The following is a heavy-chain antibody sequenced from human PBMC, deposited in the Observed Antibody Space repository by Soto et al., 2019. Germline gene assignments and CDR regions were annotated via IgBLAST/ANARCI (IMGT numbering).Heavy chain of an antibody. CDR3: ARWGYSSSWYSPLTYYYYMDV. V-gene: IGHV4-39*07. J-gene: IGHJ6*03. CDR1: GGSISSSSYY. CDR2: INHSGST. Sequence: SETLSLTCTVSGGSISSSSYYWGWIRQPPGKGLEWIGSINHSGSTNYNPSLKSRVTISVDTSKNQFSLKLSSVTAADTAVYYCARWGYSSSWYSPLTYYYYMDVWGKGTTVTVSS. D-gene: IGHD6-13*01.